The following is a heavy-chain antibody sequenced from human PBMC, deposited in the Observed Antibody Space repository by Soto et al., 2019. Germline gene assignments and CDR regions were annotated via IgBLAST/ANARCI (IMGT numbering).Heavy chain of an antibody. D-gene: IGHD4-17*01. CDR3: AKDPNGDYIGAFDD. CDR1: GFAFSNYA. CDR2: ISRSSSVI. V-gene: IGHV3-23*01. J-gene: IGHJ4*02. Sequence: EVQLLESGGDLVQPGGSLRLSCAASGFAFSNYAVTWVRQAPGKGLEWVSSISRSSSVIYYADSVRGRFFISRDNSKSMMYRQMNSLRAEDTARYYCAKDPNGDYIGAFDDWGQGTLVTVSS.